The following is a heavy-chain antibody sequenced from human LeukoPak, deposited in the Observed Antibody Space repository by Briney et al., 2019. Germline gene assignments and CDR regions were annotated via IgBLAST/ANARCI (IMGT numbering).Heavy chain of an antibody. CDR2: IWYDGSNK. CDR1: GFTFSSYG. CDR3: ARDRRPSSWLGVGP. Sequence: GGSLRLSCAASGFTFSSYGMHWVRQAPGKGLEWVAVIWYDGSNKYYADSVKGRFTISRDNAKNSLHLQMNSLRAGDTAVYYCARDRRPSSWLGVGPWGQGTLVTVSS. D-gene: IGHD6-13*01. J-gene: IGHJ5*02. V-gene: IGHV3-33*01.